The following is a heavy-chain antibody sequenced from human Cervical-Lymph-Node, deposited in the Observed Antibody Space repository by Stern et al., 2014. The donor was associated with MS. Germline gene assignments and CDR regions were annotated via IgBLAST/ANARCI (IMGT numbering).Heavy chain of an antibody. V-gene: IGHV4-4*02. D-gene: IGHD3-10*01. J-gene: IGHJ4*02. CDR1: GDSISSTNW. Sequence: MQLVESGPGLVKPSGTLSLTCAVSGDSISSTNWWSWVRQPPGKGLAWIGAIYHSGRTDYNQSLKSRVTISRDKSKTQFSLNLSSVTAADTAVYYCARPGPYGSGSRYFDYWGQGTLVTVSS. CDR2: IYHSGRT. CDR3: ARPGPYGSGSRYFDY.